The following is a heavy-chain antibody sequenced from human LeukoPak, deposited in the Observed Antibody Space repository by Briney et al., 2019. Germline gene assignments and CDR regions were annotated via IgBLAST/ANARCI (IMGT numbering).Heavy chain of an antibody. J-gene: IGHJ4*02. Sequence: PSETLSLTCSVSGGYINSYYWSWIRQALGKGPEWLGYVYSDGYTNFNPSLKSRLTISVDTSKNQFSLKLSSVTAADTAVYYCARVLSSGYSDYWGQGTLVTVSS. V-gene: IGHV4-59*01. CDR1: GGYINSYY. CDR2: VYSDGYT. D-gene: IGHD3-22*01. CDR3: ARVLSSGYSDY.